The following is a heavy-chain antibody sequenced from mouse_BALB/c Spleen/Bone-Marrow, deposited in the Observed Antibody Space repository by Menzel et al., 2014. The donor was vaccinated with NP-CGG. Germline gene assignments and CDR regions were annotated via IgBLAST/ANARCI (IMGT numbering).Heavy chain of an antibody. Sequence: EVQGVESGGGLVQPKGSLKLSCAASGFTFNTYAMNWVRQAPGKGLEWVARIRSKSNNYATYHADSVKDRFTISRDDSQSMLYLQMNNLKTEDTAMYYCVRHGYGNYGAMDYWGQGTSVTVPS. CDR2: IRSKSNNYAT. J-gene: IGHJ4*01. CDR3: VRHGYGNYGAMDY. V-gene: IGHV10-1*02. D-gene: IGHD2-10*02. CDR1: GFTFNTYA.